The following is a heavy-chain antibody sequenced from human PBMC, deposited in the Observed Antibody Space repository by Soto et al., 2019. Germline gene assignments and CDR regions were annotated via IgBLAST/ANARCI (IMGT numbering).Heavy chain of an antibody. CDR1: GYTFTSYG. CDR3: ARDGADYDILTGYFDY. Sequence: ASVKVSCKASGYTFTSYGISWVRQAPGQGLEWMGWISAYNGNTNYAQKLQGRVTMTTDTSTSTAYMELRSLRSDDTAVYYCARDGADYDILTGYFDYWGQGTLVTVSS. D-gene: IGHD3-9*01. J-gene: IGHJ4*02. CDR2: ISAYNGNT. V-gene: IGHV1-18*01.